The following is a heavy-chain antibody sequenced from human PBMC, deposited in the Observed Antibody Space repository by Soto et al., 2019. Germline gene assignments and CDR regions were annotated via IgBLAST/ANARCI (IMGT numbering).Heavy chain of an antibody. CDR2: INPSGGST. V-gene: IGHV1-46*01. CDR1: GYTFTSYY. J-gene: IGHJ5*02. D-gene: IGHD3-10*01. CDR3: ARDSPGGSGISSSRRFDP. Sequence: ASVKVSCKASGYTFTSYYMHWVRQAPGQGLEWMGIINPSGGSTSYAQKFQGRVTMTRDTSTSTVYMELSSLRSEDTAVYYCARDSPGGSGISSSRRFDPWGQGTLVTVSS.